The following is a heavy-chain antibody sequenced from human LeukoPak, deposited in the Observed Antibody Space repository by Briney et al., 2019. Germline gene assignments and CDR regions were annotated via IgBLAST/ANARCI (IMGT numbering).Heavy chain of an antibody. V-gene: IGHV4-39*07. CDR3: AREGRTSGEFDP. CDR1: GGSISSSSYY. CDR2: IYYSGST. Sequence: PSETLSLTCTVSGGSISSSSYYWGWIRQPPGKGLEWIGSIYYSGSTYYNPSLKSRVTISVDTSKNQFSLKLSSVTAADTAVYYCAREGRTSGEFDPWGQGTLVTVSS. D-gene: IGHD3-3*01. J-gene: IGHJ5*02.